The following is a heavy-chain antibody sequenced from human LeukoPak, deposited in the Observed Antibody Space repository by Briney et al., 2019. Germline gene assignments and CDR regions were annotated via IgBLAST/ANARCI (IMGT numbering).Heavy chain of an antibody. D-gene: IGHD3-10*01. Sequence: PGRSLRLSCAASGFTFSSYGMHWVRQAPGKGLEWVTVIWYDGSNKYYADSVKGRFTISRDNSKNTLYLQMNSLRAEDTAVYYCARDYGVTYYYGSGRYYPDYWGQGTLVTVSS. CDR1: GFTFSSYG. V-gene: IGHV3-33*01. CDR2: IWYDGSNK. CDR3: ARDYGVTYYYGSGRYYPDY. J-gene: IGHJ4*02.